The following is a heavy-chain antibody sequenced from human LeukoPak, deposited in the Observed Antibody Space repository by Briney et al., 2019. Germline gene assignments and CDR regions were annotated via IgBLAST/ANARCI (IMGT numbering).Heavy chain of an antibody. Sequence: PAGSLRLSCAASGFTFSSYAMSWVRQSPGRGLEWVSVISGSGGSTYHADSVKGRFTISRDNSKNTLYMQMNSLRAEDTAVYYCAKAAYSAYSSDAFDIWGQGTMVTVSS. V-gene: IGHV3-23*01. CDR2: ISGSGGST. CDR3: AKAAYSAYSSDAFDI. J-gene: IGHJ3*02. D-gene: IGHD5-12*01. CDR1: GFTFSSYA.